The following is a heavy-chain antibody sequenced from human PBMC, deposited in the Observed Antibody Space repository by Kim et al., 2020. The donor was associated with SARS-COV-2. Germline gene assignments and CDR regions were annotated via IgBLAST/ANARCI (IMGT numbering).Heavy chain of an antibody. V-gene: IGHV3-7*01. D-gene: IGHD3-3*01. CDR2: K. J-gene: IGHJ4*02. CDR3: AREYSWSGRDY. Sequence: KYYMDSVKGRFTITRDNAENSLYLQMNSLRAEDTAVYDCAREYSWSGRDYWGQGTLVTVSS.